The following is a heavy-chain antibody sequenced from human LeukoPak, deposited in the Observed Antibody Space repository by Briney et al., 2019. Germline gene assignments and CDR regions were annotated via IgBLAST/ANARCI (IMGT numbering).Heavy chain of an antibody. CDR3: ARAGRDYGDYGKWFDP. V-gene: IGHV3-7*05. CDR1: GFTFSNAW. J-gene: IGHJ5*02. Sequence: GGSLRLSCAASGFTFSNAWMSWVRQAPGKGLEWVANIKQDGSETYYVDSVKGRFTISRDNAKNSLYLQMNSLRAEDTAVYYCARAGRDYGDYGKWFDPWGQGTLVTVSS. D-gene: IGHD4-17*01. CDR2: IKQDGSET.